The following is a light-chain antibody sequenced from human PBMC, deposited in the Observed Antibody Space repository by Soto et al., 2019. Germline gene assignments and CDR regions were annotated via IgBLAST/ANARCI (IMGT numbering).Light chain of an antibody. V-gene: IGKV3-15*01. CDR3: QQHKNWPSWT. CDR1: QSVSSN. CDR2: GAS. J-gene: IGKJ1*01. Sequence: DIVMTQSPATLSASPGERATLSCRASQSVSSNLAWYQQKPGQAPRLLIYGASTRATGIPARFRCSGSGTEFTLTISILRPEDFAVYYCQQHKNWPSWTFGQGTKVEIK.